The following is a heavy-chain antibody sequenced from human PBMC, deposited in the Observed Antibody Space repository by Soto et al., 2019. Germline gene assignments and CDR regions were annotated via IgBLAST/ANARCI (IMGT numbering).Heavy chain of an antibody. CDR3: ATLPDISGWPFHF. J-gene: IGHJ4*02. D-gene: IGHD6-19*01. V-gene: IGHV4-61*08. CDR1: GGSVSSRGFY. Sequence: SETLSLTCSVSGGSVSSRGFYWTWIRQPPGKGLEWIGYMAFDGRTNYNPSLNSRVTISQDTSKNQFSLKLGSVTAADTAIYYCATLPDISGWPFHFSRQGILVTVSS. CDR2: MAFDGRT.